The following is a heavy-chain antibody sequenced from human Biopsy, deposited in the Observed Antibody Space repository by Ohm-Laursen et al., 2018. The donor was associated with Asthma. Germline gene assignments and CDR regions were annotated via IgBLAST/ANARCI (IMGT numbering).Heavy chain of an antibody. CDR2: ISVYNGNT. CDR1: GYTFNSAG. Sequence: ASVKVSCKTSGYTFNSAGITWVRQAPGQGLEWMGWISVYNGNTKVAQKLQDRVTMITDASTSTAYMELGSLRSDDTAVYFCARAVDYSHYYGIDVWGQGTTVTVS. CDR3: ARAVDYSHYYGIDV. D-gene: IGHD3-10*01. V-gene: IGHV1-18*01. J-gene: IGHJ6*02.